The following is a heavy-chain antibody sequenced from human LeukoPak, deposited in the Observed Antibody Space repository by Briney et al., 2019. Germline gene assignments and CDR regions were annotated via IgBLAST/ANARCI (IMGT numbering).Heavy chain of an antibody. CDR3: ARDFRYCSSTSCYSTYYYYYMDV. CDR2: IIPIFGTA. CDR1: GGTFSSYA. J-gene: IGHJ6*03. Sequence: ASVKVSCKASGGTFSSYAISWVRQAPGQGLEWMGGIIPIFGTANYAQKFQGRVTITTDESTSTAYMELSSLRSEDTAVYYCARDFRYCSSTSCYSTYYYYYMDVWGEGTTVTVSS. D-gene: IGHD2-2*02. V-gene: IGHV1-69*05.